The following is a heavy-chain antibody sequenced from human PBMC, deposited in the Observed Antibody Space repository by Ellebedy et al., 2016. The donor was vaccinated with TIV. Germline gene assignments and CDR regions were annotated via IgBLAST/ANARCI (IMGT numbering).Heavy chain of an antibody. J-gene: IGHJ6*02. Sequence: SETLSLXXTVSGGSISRSSYYWGWIRQPPGKGLEWIASIYYSGSTYYNPSLKSRVNISVDTPKNQFSLKLSTVTAADTAVYYCARDRSGGGGSGHYYYGMDVWGQGTTVTVSS. CDR3: ARDRSGGGGSGHYYYGMDV. CDR1: GGSISRSSYY. D-gene: IGHD2-15*01. V-gene: IGHV4-39*07. CDR2: IYYSGST.